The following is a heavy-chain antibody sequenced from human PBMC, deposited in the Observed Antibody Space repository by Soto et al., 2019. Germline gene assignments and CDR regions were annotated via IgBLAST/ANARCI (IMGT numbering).Heavy chain of an antibody. V-gene: IGHV1-69*06. D-gene: IGHD3-10*01. CDR1: GGTFSSYA. Sequence: SSVKVSCKASGGTFSSYAISWVRQAPGQGLEWMGGIIPIFGTANYAQKFQGRVTITADKSTSTAYMELSSLRSEDTAVYYWPSFYRSRSYYFYSMDVWGQGTTVTVS. CDR2: IIPIFGTA. J-gene: IGHJ6*02. CDR3: PSFYRSRSYYFYSMDV.